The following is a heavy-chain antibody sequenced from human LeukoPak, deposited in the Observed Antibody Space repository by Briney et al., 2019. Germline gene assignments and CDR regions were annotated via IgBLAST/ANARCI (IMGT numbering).Heavy chain of an antibody. CDR1: GGSISSYY. J-gene: IGHJ5*02. CDR3: AGHLWGGIAVAGASAFDP. D-gene: IGHD6-19*01. V-gene: IGHV4-59*08. Sequence: SETLSLTCTVSGGSISSYYWSWIRQPPGKGLEWIGYIYYSGSTNYNPSLKSRVTISVDTSKNQFSLKLSSVTAADTAVYYCAGHLWGGIAVAGASAFDPWGQGTLVTVSS. CDR2: IYYSGST.